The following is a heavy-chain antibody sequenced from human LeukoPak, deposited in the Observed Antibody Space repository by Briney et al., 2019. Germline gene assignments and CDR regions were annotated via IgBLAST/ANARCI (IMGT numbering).Heavy chain of an antibody. J-gene: IGHJ4*02. CDR2: ILYDGSNE. D-gene: IGHD5-12*01. V-gene: IGHV3-30-3*01. Sequence: GGSLRLSCAASGFTFSTYAMHWVRQAPGRGLEWVAVILYDGSNEHYTDSVRGRFTISRDNPKNTLWLQMNSLTADDTAVYYCARGEFSGLDYWGQGTLVTVSS. CDR3: ARGEFSGLDY. CDR1: GFTFSTYA.